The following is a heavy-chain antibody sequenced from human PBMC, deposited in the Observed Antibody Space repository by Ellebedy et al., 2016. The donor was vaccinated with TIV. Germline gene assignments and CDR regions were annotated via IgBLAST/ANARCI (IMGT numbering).Heavy chain of an antibody. CDR3: AREGVRGYSYGYRSY. V-gene: IGHV1-69*13. Sequence: SVKVSXXASGGTFSSYAISWVRQAPGQGLEWMGGIIPIFGTANYAQKFQGRVTITADESTSTAYMELSSLRSEDTAVYYCAREGVRGYSYGYRSYWGQGTLVTVSS. J-gene: IGHJ4*02. CDR1: GGTFSSYA. CDR2: IIPIFGTA. D-gene: IGHD5-18*01.